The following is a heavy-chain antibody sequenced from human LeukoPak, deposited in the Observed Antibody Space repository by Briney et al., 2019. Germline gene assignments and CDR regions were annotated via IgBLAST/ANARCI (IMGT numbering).Heavy chain of an antibody. J-gene: IGHJ5*01. V-gene: IGHV4-30-2*06. CDR3: AREGSQGGNWFDS. D-gene: IGHD3-10*01. CDR1: GGSISSGGYS. Sequence: PSQTLSLTCTVSGGSISSGGYSWSWIRQSPGKGLEWIGYIYHTGGTYYNPPLKSRVTISVDRSKNQFSLKLTSVTAADTAVYYCAREGSQGGNWFDSWGQGTLVTVSS. CDR2: IYHTGGT.